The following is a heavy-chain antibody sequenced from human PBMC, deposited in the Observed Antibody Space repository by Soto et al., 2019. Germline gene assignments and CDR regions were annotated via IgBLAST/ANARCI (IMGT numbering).Heavy chain of an antibody. CDR3: ASLATGTTFDY. CDR1: GYSFPSYW. V-gene: IGHV5-51*01. D-gene: IGHD1-7*01. CDR2: IYPGDSDI. J-gene: IGHJ4*02. Sequence: HGECLKISCKGSGYSFPSYWIGWVRQMPVKGLEWMWSIYPGDSDIRYSPTFQGLVTISADKPISTAYLQWSSLKASDTAMYYCASLATGTTFDYWGQGTMVIVSS.